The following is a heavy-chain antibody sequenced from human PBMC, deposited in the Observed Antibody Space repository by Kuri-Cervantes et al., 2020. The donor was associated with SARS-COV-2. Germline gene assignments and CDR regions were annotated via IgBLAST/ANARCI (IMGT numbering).Heavy chain of an antibody. CDR1: GGTFSSYA. J-gene: IGHJ6*02. Sequence: SVKXSXXASGGTFSSYAISWVRQAPGQGLEWMGGIIPIFGTANYAQKFQGRVTITADESTSTAYMELSSLRSEDTAVYYFARDPLRSRISYGMDVWGQGTTVTVSS. D-gene: IGHD4-17*01. CDR2: IIPIFGTA. V-gene: IGHV1-69*13. CDR3: ARDPLRSRISYGMDV.